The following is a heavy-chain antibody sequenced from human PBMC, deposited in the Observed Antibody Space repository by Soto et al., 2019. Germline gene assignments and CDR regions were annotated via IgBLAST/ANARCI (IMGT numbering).Heavy chain of an antibody. V-gene: IGHV1-2*04. CDR1: GDSFNDYY. CDR3: ARESGGATATLDYYCFYMDV. J-gene: IGHJ6*03. Sequence: QVQLVQSGAEVRKPGASVTVSCRSSGDSFNDYYIHWVRQAPGQGFEWMGWINPNGGVTKYAQKFQGWVSLTRDTSTRTVYMQLSRLRSEDTDVYYCARESGGATATLDYYCFYMDVWGTGTTVTVSS. CDR2: INPNGGVT. D-gene: IGHD5-12*01.